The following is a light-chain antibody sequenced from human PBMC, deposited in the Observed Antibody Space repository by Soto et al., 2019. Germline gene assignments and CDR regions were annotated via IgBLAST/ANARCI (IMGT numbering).Light chain of an antibody. J-gene: IGKJ5*01. CDR3: QQRSNWIT. Sequence: EIVLTQSPGTLSLSPGERATVSCRASQSVSSNLAWYQQKPGQAPRLLIYGASTRATGIPARFSGSGSGTEFTLTISSLQSEDFAVYYCQQRSNWITFGQGTRLEI. CDR1: QSVSSN. CDR2: GAS. V-gene: IGKV3-15*01.